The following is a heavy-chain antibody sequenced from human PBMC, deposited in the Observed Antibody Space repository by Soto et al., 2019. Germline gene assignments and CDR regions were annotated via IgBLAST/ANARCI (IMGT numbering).Heavy chain of an antibody. J-gene: IGHJ6*02. Sequence: QVQLVQSGADVKKPGASVKVSCKTSGYTFTGHYIHWVRQAPGQGLEWMGWINPNTGDINYAEKFQGRVTMTRDTSISTAYMELSRLRSDDTAVYYCARGRITMVRGGFYYYGMDVWGQGTTVTVSS. CDR1: GYTFTGHY. CDR3: ARGRITMVRGGFYYYGMDV. D-gene: IGHD3-10*01. V-gene: IGHV1-2*02. CDR2: INPNTGDI.